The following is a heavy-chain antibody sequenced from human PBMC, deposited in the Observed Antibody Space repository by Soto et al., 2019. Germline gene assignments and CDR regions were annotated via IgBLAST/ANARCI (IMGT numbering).Heavy chain of an antibody. D-gene: IGHD3-10*01. CDR2: ISAYNGNT. J-gene: IGHJ6*02. V-gene: IGHV1-18*01. CDR3: ARATELPTLSYYGMDV. Sequence: QVQLVQSGAEVKKPGASVKVSCKASGYTFTSYGISWVRQAPGQGLEWMGWISAYNGNTNYAQKLQGRVTMTTDTSTSTAYMELRSLRSDGTAVYYCARATELPTLSYYGMDVWGQGTTVTVSS. CDR1: GYTFTSYG.